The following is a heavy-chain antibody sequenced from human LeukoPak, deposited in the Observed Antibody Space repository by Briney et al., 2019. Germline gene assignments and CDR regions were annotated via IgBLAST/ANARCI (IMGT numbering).Heavy chain of an antibody. Sequence: SETLSLTCTVSGGSISSYYWSWIRQPAGKGLEWIGRIYTSGSTNYNPSLKSRVTMSVDTSKNQFSLKLSSVTAADTAVYYCARAPGIAVAGPNYYFDYWGQGTLVTVSS. CDR2: IYTSGST. V-gene: IGHV4-4*07. CDR3: ARAPGIAVAGPNYYFDY. D-gene: IGHD6-19*01. CDR1: GGSISSYY. J-gene: IGHJ4*02.